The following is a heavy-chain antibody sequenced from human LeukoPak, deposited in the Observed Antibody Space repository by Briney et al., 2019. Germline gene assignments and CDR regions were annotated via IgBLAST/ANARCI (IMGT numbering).Heavy chain of an antibody. CDR2: IYSDGSRT. J-gene: IGHJ4*02. Sequence: GGPLRLSCAASGSTFSSFAMHWVRQAPGKGLEYLSAIYSDGSRTYYADSVEGRFTISRDNSKNTLYFEMSSLRVEDTAVYYCVKSPGSGWPVWGQGTLLTVSS. D-gene: IGHD6-19*01. CDR3: VKSPGSGWPV. V-gene: IGHV3-64D*06. CDR1: GSTFSSFA.